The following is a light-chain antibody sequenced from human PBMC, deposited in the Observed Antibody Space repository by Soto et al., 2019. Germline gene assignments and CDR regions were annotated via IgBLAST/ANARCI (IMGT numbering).Light chain of an antibody. Sequence: DLHIAHSPSTLSASVGDRVTITCRASQTISTWLAWYQQKPGKAPKLLIYKASSLEGGVPSRFSGSGSGTEFNITISSLQPDDFATYYCQQYNTYPLTFGGGTKVDIK. J-gene: IGKJ4*01. V-gene: IGKV1-5*03. CDR2: KAS. CDR3: QQYNTYPLT. CDR1: QTISTW.